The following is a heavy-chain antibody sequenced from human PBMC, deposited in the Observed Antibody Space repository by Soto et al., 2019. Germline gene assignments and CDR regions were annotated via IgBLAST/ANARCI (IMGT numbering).Heavy chain of an antibody. D-gene: IGHD5-12*01. CDR3: ARDPPARDGYNYEFDY. Sequence: EVQLVESGGDWVQPGGSLRLSCVGSGFTFSSYSMNWVRQAPGKGREWVSYISGSSSLTYYADSVRGRFTISRDNATNSLYLKMNSLRDEDTAVYYCARDPPARDGYNYEFDYWGQGTLVTVSS. CDR1: GFTFSSYS. J-gene: IGHJ4*02. CDR2: ISGSSSLT. V-gene: IGHV3-48*02.